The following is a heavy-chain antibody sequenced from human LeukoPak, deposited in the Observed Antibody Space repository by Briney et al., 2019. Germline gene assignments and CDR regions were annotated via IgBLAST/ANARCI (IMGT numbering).Heavy chain of an antibody. CDR3: GTDGAHYDIDY. CDR1: GLTFSSYG. CDR2: IWSDGRNG. V-gene: IGHV3-30*02. D-gene: IGHD3-3*01. J-gene: IGHJ4*02. Sequence: GGSLRLSCAASGLTFSSYGMHWVRQAPGKGLEWVAFIWSDGRNGYYADSVKGRFTISTDNSKNTLYLQMNSLRAEDTAVYYCGTDGAHYDIDYWGQGTLVTVSS.